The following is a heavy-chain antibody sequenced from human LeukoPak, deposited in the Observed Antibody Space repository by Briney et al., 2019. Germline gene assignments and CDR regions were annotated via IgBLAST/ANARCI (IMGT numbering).Heavy chain of an antibody. D-gene: IGHD3-22*01. Sequence: GGSLRLSCAASGFTFSSYAMSWVRQAPGKGLEWVSAISGSGGSTYYADSVKGRFTISRDNSKNTLYVQMNSLRAEDTAVYYCAKDSGVETDYYDSSGYSVDAFDIWGQGTMVTVSS. CDR2: ISGSGGST. CDR3: AKDSGVETDYYDSSGYSVDAFDI. CDR1: GFTFSSYA. V-gene: IGHV3-23*01. J-gene: IGHJ3*02.